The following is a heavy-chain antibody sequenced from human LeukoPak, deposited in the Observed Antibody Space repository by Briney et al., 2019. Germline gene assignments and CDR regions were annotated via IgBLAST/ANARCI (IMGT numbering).Heavy chain of an antibody. J-gene: IGHJ4*02. CDR2: MQCDGSEK. D-gene: IGHD6-13*01. CDR3: ARDIEAAGLFLDY. Sequence: GGSLRLSCAASGFTLSSYWMSWVRQAPGKGLEWVANMQCDGSEKYYVDSVKGRFAISRDNAKNSLYLQMNSLRAEDTAVYYCARDIEAAGLFLDYWGQGTLVTVSS. CDR1: GFTLSSYW. V-gene: IGHV3-7*01.